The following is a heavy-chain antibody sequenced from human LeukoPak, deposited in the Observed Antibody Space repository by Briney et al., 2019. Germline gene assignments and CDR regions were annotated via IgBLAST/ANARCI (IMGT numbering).Heavy chain of an antibody. J-gene: IGHJ5*02. CDR2: INHSGST. CDR1: GGSFSGYY. V-gene: IGHV4-34*01. D-gene: IGHD3-3*01. Sequence: PSETLSITCAVYGGSFSGYYWSWIRQPPGKGLEWIGEINHSGSTNYNPSLKSRVTISVDTSKNQFSLKLSSVTAADTAVYYCARDVGSGYDFWSGYRSRGFDPWGQGTLVTVSS. CDR3: ARDVGSGYDFWSGYRSRGFDP.